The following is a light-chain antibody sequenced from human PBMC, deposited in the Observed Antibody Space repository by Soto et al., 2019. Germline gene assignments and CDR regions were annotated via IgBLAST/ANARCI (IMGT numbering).Light chain of an antibody. J-gene: IGKJ4*01. V-gene: IGKV1-12*01. CDR1: QGIGSW. CDR3: QQGESFPLT. Sequence: DIQMTQSPSFVSAFVGDRVTITCRTSQGIGSWLAWYQQKPGKAPKLLIYAASTLQSGVPSRFSGSRSGTDFTLTIGSLQPEDFATYYCQQGESFPLTFGGGTKVEMK. CDR2: AAS.